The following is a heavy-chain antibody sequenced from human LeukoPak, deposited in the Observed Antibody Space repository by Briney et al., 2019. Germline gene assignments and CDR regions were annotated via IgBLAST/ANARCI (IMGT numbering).Heavy chain of an antibody. J-gene: IGHJ3*02. D-gene: IGHD2-21*02. CDR2: IYYTGST. CDR1: GGSISSSSYY. CDR3: ARRTHIVVVTAILKWLAFDI. V-gene: IGHV4-39*01. Sequence: SETLSLTCTVSGGSISSSSYYWGWIRQPPGKGLEWIGSIYYTGSTYYNASLKSRVTISVDTSKNQFSLKLSSVTAADTAVYYCARRTHIVVVTAILKWLAFDIWGQGTMVTVSS.